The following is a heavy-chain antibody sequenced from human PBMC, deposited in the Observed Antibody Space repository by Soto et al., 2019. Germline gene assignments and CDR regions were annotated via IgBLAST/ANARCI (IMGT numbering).Heavy chain of an antibody. Sequence: EVQLVESGGGLVQPGGSLRLSCAGSGFTFNNYGIYWVRQAPGKGLEWVSYISSSSAYIYYEDSVKGRVTISRDNARNSLDLQMDSLRAEDTAIYYCARDPRRCSYTSCYDGYYYYCMDVGGKGTRVTVSS. D-gene: IGHD2-2*01. CDR1: GFTFNNYG. CDR2: ISSSSAYI. J-gene: IGHJ6*03. V-gene: IGHV3-48*01. CDR3: ARDPRRCSYTSCYDGYYYYCMDV.